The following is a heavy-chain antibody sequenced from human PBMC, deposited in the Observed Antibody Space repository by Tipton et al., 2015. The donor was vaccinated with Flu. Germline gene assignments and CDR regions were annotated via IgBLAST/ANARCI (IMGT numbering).Heavy chain of an antibody. J-gene: IGHJ4*02. CDR2: IYYTWST. V-gene: IGHV4-59*08. CDR3: ARQSTGSRFDY. D-gene: IGHD1-1*01. Sequence: LRLSCTVSGGSISSYYWSWIRQPPGERLEWIGYIYYTWSTNYNPSLKSRVTISLDTSKNQFSLNLSSVTAADTAVYYCARQSTGSRFDYWGQGTLVTVSS. CDR1: GGSISSYY.